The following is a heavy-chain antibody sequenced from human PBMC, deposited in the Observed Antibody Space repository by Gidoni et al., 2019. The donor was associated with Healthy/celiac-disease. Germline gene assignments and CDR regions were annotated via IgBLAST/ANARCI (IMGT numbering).Heavy chain of an antibody. CDR1: GFTLSSYS. V-gene: IGHV3-21*01. J-gene: IGHJ4*02. CDR2: ISSSSSYI. D-gene: IGHD1-26*01. CDR3: ARAPPGRVGATLGDFDY. Sequence: EVQLVESVGGLVKPGGSLRLSCAASGFTLSSYSMNWVRQAPGKGLEWVSSISSSSSYIYYADSVKGRFTISRDNAKNSLYLQMNSLRAEDTAVYYCARAPPGRVGATLGDFDYWGQGTLVTVSS.